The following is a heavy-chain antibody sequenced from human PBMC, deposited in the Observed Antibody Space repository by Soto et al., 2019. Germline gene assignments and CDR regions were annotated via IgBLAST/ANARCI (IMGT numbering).Heavy chain of an antibody. CDR1: GFTFSSYW. Sequence: EVQLVESGGGLVQPGGSLRLSCAASGFTFSSYWMSWVRQAPGKGLEWVVNIKQDGSEKYYVDSVKGRFTISRDNAKNSLYLQMNSLRAEDTAVYYCARDNSVLRFLEWLFAGMDVWGQGTTVTVSS. V-gene: IGHV3-7*05. J-gene: IGHJ6*02. CDR3: ARDNSVLRFLEWLFAGMDV. CDR2: IKQDGSEK. D-gene: IGHD3-3*01.